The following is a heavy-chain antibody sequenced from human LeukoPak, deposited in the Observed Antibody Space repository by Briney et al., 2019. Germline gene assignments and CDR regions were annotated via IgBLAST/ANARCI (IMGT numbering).Heavy chain of an antibody. CDR3: AKFEGALLGNYYMDV. J-gene: IGHJ6*03. Sequence: GGPLSLSCAVSGFPFSDFAMSWVRQAPGKGLEWVSTISGGGDDTYFADSVKGRFTISRDNSKNTLFLQMVSLRAEDTAVYYCAKFEGALLGNYYMDVWGKGTTVTVSS. V-gene: IGHV3-23*01. CDR1: GFPFSDFA. CDR2: ISGGGDDT.